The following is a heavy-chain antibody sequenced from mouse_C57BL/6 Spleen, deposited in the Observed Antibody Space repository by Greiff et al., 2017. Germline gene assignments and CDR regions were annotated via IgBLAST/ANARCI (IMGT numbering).Heavy chain of an antibody. V-gene: IGHV1-82*01. CDR2: IYPGDGDT. Sequence: VQLQQSGPELVKPGASVKISCKASGYAFSSSWMNWVKQRPGKGLEWIGRIYPGDGDTNYNGKFKGKATLTADKSSSTAYMQLSSLTSEDSAVYFCARSTYYGSSSYWFDYWGQGTTLTVAS. J-gene: IGHJ2*01. D-gene: IGHD1-1*01. CDR1: GYAFSSSW. CDR3: ARSTYYGSSSYWFDY.